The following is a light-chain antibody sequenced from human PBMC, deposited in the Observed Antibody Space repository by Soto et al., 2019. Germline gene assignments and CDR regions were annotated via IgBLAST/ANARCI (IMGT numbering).Light chain of an antibody. CDR3: QQYKIYPFT. V-gene: IGKV1-5*03. Sequence: DIQMTQSPSTLSASVGDRVTITCRASQSISTWLAWYQQKPGKAPKVLIYQASGLKGGVASRFXGGGAAXXXXXXXXXXQPDDFANYYCQQYKIYPFTFGPGTKV. J-gene: IGKJ3*01. CDR1: QSISTW. CDR2: QAS.